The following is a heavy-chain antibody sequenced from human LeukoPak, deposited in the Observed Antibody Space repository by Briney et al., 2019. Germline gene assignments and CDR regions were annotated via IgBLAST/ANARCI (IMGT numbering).Heavy chain of an antibody. Sequence: GGSLRLSCAASGFTFSSYSMNWVRQAPGKGLEWVSSISSSSYIYYADSVKGRFTISRDNAKNTLYLQMNSLRAEDTAVYYCARAPYYYDTSGFLIWGQGTMVTVSS. V-gene: IGHV3-21*01. D-gene: IGHD3-22*01. J-gene: IGHJ3*02. CDR2: ISSSSYI. CDR3: ARAPYYYDTSGFLI. CDR1: GFTFSSYS.